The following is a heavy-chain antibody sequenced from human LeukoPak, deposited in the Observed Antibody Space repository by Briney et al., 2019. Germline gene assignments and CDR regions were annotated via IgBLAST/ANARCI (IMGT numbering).Heavy chain of an antibody. CDR2: ISAYNGNA. D-gene: IGHD6-13*01. CDR3: ARAIAAAVWLDP. J-gene: IGHJ5*02. V-gene: IGHV1-18*01. Sequence: ASVKVSCKASGYTFTSYGISWVRQAPGQGLEWMGWISAYNGNANYAQKLQGRVTMTTDTSTSTAYMELRSLRSDDTAVYYCARAIAAAVWLDPWGQGTLVTVSS. CDR1: GYTFTSYG.